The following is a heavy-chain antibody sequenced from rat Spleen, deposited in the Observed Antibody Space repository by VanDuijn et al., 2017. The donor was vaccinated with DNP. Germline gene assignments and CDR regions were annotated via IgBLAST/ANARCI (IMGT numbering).Heavy chain of an antibody. Sequence: EVQLVEYGGDLVQPGRSLKLSCVASRFTFNNFWMTWFRQVPRKGLEWVASIPSSGDSTYYPDSVKGRFTISRDIAKNTLYLQMNSLRSEDTATYHCAIYFHSGDNWFGYWGQGTLVTVSS. D-gene: IGHD1-1*01. J-gene: IGHJ3*01. CDR3: AIYFHSGDNWFGY. CDR1: RFTFNNFW. CDR2: IPSSGDST. V-gene: IGHV5-31*01.